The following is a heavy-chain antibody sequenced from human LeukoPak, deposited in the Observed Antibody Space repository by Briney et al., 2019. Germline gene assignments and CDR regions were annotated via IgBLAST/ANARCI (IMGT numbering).Heavy chain of an antibody. CDR1: GGTFSSYA. CDR3: ARAPKVSKVRGVPNYYFDY. J-gene: IGHJ4*02. D-gene: IGHD3-10*01. V-gene: IGHV1-69*05. CDR2: IIPIFGTA. Sequence: GASVKVSCKASGGTFSSYAISWVRQAPGQGLEWMGGIIPIFGTANYAQKFQGRVTITTDESTSTAYMGLSSLRSEDTAVYYCARAPKVSKVRGVPNYYFDYWGQGTLVTVSS.